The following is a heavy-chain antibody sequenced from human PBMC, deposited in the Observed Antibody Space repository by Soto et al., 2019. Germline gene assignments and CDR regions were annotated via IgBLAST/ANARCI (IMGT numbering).Heavy chain of an antibody. CDR3: ASGTIIGARGNDY. D-gene: IGHD3-22*01. CDR1: GFAFPIAS. CDR2: ISSDSGTI. V-gene: IGHV3-21*01. Sequence: EVQLVESGGGLVRPGGSLRLSCAASGFAFPIASMTWVRQAPGKGLEWVSSISSDSGTIYHADSVRGRFTSSRDNSKNSLYLQMHSLRAEDTAVYYCASGTIIGARGNDYWGQGTLVTVSS. J-gene: IGHJ4*02.